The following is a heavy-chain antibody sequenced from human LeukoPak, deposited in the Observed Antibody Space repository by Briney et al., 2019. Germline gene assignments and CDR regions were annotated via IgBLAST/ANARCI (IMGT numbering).Heavy chain of an antibody. V-gene: IGHV3-23*01. J-gene: IGHJ4*02. CDR3: AKGSGYSSSWYGGYYFDY. Sequence: GGSLRLSCAASGFTFSSYGMHWVRQAPGKGLEWVSAISGSGGSTYYADSVKGRFTISRDNSKNTPYLQMNSLRAEDTAVYYCAKGSGYSSSWYGGYYFDYWGQGTLVTVSS. D-gene: IGHD6-13*01. CDR1: GFTFSSYG. CDR2: ISGSGGST.